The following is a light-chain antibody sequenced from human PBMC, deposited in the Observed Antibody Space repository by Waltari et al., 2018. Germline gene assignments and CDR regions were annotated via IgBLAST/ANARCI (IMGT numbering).Light chain of an antibody. CDR3: QAWDNSTV. CDR2: QDK. Sequence: SYELTQSPSVSVSPGQTASITCSGYKLGDKYVCWYQQKPGQSPVLVIYQDKKRPSGIPERFSGSNSGNTATLTISGTQAMDEADYYCQAWDNSTVFGGGTKLTVL. V-gene: IGLV3-1*01. J-gene: IGLJ2*01. CDR1: KLGDKY.